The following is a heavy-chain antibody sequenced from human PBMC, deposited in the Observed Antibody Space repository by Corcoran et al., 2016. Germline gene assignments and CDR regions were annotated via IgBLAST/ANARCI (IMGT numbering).Heavy chain of an antibody. V-gene: IGHV4-39*01. D-gene: IGHD1-26*01. CDR2: IYYSGST. J-gene: IGHJ4*02. CDR1: GGSISSSSYY. Sequence: QLQLQESGPGLVKPSETLSLTCTVSGGSISSSSYYWGWIRQPPGKGLEWIGSIYYSGSTYYNPSLKSRVTISVDTSKNQFSLKLSSVTAADTAVYYCASTGTPTIVGAYDLSFDYWGQGTLVTVSS. CDR3: ASTGTPTIVGAYDLSFDY.